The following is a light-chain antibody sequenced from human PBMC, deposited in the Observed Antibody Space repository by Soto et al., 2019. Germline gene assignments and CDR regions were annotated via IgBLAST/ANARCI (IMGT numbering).Light chain of an antibody. CDR1: QSISSN. CDR2: GAS. V-gene: IGKV3-15*01. Sequence: EIVMTQSPANLSVSPGERATLSCRASQSISSNLAWYQQKNGQTPRLLIYGASTRAAGIPARFSGSGSGTDFTLTMSSMQSEDIAVYYCQQYNNWPPFSFGPGTKVDIK. CDR3: QQYNNWPPFS. J-gene: IGKJ3*01.